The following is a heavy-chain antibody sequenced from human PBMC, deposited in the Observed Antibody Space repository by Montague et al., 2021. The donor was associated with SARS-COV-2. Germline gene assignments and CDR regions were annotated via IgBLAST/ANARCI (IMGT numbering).Heavy chain of an antibody. Sequence: TLSLTCTVSGDSFTTSGYFWTWIRLHPGKGLEWIGHISYSGTANYSASLKSRLTTSVDTSKNQFSLELTSVTAADTAVYYCARLTPGGSTFFFDSWGQGTLVTVSS. CDR3: ARLTPGGSTFFFDS. J-gene: IGHJ4*02. V-gene: IGHV4-31*03. D-gene: IGHD2/OR15-2a*01. CDR2: ISYSGTA. CDR1: GDSFTTSGYF.